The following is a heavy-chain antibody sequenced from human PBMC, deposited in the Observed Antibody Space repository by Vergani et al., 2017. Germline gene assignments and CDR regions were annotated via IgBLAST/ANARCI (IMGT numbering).Heavy chain of an antibody. CDR2: IIPIFGTA. V-gene: IGHV1-69*01. J-gene: IGHJ6*02. Sequence: QVQLVQSGAEVKKPGSSVKVSCKASGGTFSSYAISWVRQAPGQGLEWIGGIIPIFGTANYAQKFQGRVTITADESTSTAYMELSSLRSEDTAVCYWARVTMVRGVTTFRYYYGMDVWGQGTTVTVSS. CDR3: ARVTMVRGVTTFRYYYGMDV. D-gene: IGHD3-10*01. CDR1: GGTFSSYA.